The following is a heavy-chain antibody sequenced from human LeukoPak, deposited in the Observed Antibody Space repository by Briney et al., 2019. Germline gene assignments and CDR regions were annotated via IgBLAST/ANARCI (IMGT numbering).Heavy chain of an antibody. V-gene: IGHV4-59*08. CDR2: IYYSGST. Sequence: PSETLSLTCTVSGGSISSYYWSWIRQPPGKGLEWIGYIYYSGSTNYNPSLKSRVTISVDTSKNQFSLKLSSVTAADTAVYYCARQRYRNWFDPWGQGTLVTVSS. D-gene: IGHD3-16*02. CDR1: GGSISSYY. J-gene: IGHJ5*02. CDR3: ARQRYRNWFDP.